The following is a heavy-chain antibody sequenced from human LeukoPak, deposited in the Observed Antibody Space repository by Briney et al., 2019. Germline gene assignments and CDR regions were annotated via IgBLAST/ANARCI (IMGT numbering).Heavy chain of an antibody. CDR3: ARHTPATVGIYFDY. CDR1: GGSISSNTYY. CDR2: IHYSGRT. J-gene: IGHJ4*02. Sequence: SGTLSLTCTVSGGSISSNTYYWGWIRQTPERGLDWIGSIHYSGRTLYNPSLDSRVTISVDTSTHQFSLRLTSVTGADTAVYYCARHTPATVGIYFDYWGQGTLVTVSS. V-gene: IGHV4-39*01. D-gene: IGHD1-26*01.